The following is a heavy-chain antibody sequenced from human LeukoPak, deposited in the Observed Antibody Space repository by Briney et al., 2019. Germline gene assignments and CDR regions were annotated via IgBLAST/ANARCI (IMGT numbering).Heavy chain of an antibody. J-gene: IGHJ4*02. CDR2: IYSGGST. V-gene: IGHV3-66*01. D-gene: IGHD3-22*01. CDR3: ASLNTMNELDY. CDR1: GFTLSIYS. Sequence: GGSLRLSCAASGFTLSIYSMNWVRQAPGKGLEWVSVIYSGGSTYYADSVKGRFTISRDNSKNTLYLQMNSLRDEDTAVYNCASLNTMNELDYWGQGTLVTVSS.